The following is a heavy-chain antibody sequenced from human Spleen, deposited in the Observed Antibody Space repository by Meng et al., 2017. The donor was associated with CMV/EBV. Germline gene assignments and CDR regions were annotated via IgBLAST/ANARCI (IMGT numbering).Heavy chain of an antibody. Sequence: GESLKISCAASGFTFSSYSMNWVRQAPGKGLEWVSSISSSSSYIYYADSVKGRFTISRDNAKNSLYLQMNSLRAEDTAVYYCAKDQVVVVAATYYYGMDVWGQGTTVTVSS. CDR3: AKDQVVVVAATYYYGMDV. CDR2: ISSSSSYI. V-gene: IGHV3-21*01. CDR1: GFTFSSYS. J-gene: IGHJ6*02. D-gene: IGHD2-15*01.